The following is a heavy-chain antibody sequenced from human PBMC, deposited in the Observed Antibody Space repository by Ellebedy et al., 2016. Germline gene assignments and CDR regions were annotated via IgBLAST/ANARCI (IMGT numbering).Heavy chain of an antibody. CDR1: GFTFNNAW. J-gene: IGHJ4*02. V-gene: IGHV3-15*01. D-gene: IGHD3-10*01. CDR2: IKNKADGGTA. CDR3: TTLGNYYGSGTFVY. Sequence: GESLKISXAASGFTFNNAWMNWVRQAPGKGLEWVGRIKNKADGGTADYAAPVKGRFTISRDDSKNTVHLQMDTLKTDDSAVYYCTTLGNYYGSGTFVYWGQGTLVTVSS.